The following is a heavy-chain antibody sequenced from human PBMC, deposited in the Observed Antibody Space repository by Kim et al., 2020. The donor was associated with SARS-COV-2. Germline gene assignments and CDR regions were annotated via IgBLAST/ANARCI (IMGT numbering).Heavy chain of an antibody. Sequence: PSLKGRVTIAVDTSKNQFSLKLSSVTAADTAVYYCAREVVVTAIENAFDIWGQGTMVTVSS. D-gene: IGHD2-21*02. V-gene: IGHV4-31*02. CDR3: AREVVVTAIENAFDI. J-gene: IGHJ3*02.